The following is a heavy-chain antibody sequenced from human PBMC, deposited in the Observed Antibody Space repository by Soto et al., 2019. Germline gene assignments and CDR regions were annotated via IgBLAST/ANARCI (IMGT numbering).Heavy chain of an antibody. D-gene: IGHD6-13*01. CDR1: GFTFSSHA. CDR3: AKVSSSWYAGFFDL. V-gene: IGHV3-23*01. J-gene: IGHJ4*02. Sequence: EVQLLESGGGLVQPGRSLRLSCTASGFTFSSHAMNWVRQAPGKGLEWVSGLRDSGDSIYYADSVKGRFTIDRANAMNPLYLQMNTLGVEDTAVYYGAKVSSSWYAGFFDLWGQGTLVTVSS. CDR2: LRDSGDSI.